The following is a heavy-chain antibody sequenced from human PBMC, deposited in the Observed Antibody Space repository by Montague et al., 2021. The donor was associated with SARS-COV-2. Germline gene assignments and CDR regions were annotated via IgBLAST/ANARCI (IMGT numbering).Heavy chain of an antibody. CDR3: ARDNIVIVPTAISYDF. Sequence: SLRLSCAASGFIFSNFCMSWVRQAPGKGLEWVANINQDGSNTFYVDSVKGRFTISRDNAKNSLYLQMYSLRAEDTAVYYCARDNIVIVPTAISYDFWGQGTLGTGSS. J-gene: IGHJ4*02. CDR1: GFIFSNFC. CDR2: INQDGSNT. D-gene: IGHD2-2*01. V-gene: IGHV3-7*01.